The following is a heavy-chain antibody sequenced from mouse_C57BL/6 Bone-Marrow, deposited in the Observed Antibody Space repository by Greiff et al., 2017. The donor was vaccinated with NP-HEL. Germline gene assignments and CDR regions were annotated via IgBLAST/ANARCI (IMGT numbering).Heavy chain of an antibody. J-gene: IGHJ2*01. D-gene: IGHD3-2*02. CDR3: ESSRSSGYEGYFDY. V-gene: IGHV1-50*01. Sequence: QVQLQQPGAELVKPGASVKLSCKASGYTFTSYWMQWVKQRPGQGLEWIGEIDPSDSYTNYNQKFKGKATLTVDTSSSTAYMQLSSLTSEDSAVYYCESSRSSGYEGYFDYWGQGTTLTVSS. CDR1: GYTFTSYW. CDR2: IDPSDSYT.